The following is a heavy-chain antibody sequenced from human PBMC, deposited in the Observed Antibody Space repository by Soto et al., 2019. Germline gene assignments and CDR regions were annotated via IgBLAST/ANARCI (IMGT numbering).Heavy chain of an antibody. D-gene: IGHD2-2*01. V-gene: IGHV4-59*01. J-gene: IGHJ6*02. Sequence: SETLSLTCTVSGGSISSYYWSWIRQPPGKGLEWIGYIYYSGSTDYNPSLKSRVTMSVDTSRNLFSLKVNSVTAADTAVYYCARQQLLAYYYALDVWGQGTTVTVSS. CDR3: ARQQLLAYYYALDV. CDR1: GGSISSYY. CDR2: IYYSGST.